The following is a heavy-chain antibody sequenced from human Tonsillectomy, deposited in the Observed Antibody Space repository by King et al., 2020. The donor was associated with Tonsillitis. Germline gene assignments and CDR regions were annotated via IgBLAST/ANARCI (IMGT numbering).Heavy chain of an antibody. CDR2: ISASGSK. V-gene: IGHV3-21*01. D-gene: IGHD2/OR15-2a*01. Sequence: VQLVESGGGLVKPGGSLRLSCAASGFTFRTYSMNWVRQTPGQGLEWGSSISASGSKYYAASVKGRFTISRDNAKNSLYLQMDRLRADDTAIYYCGRDKGAAFYDTGRGSFDLWGQGTTVTVSS. J-gene: IGHJ3*01. CDR1: GFTFRTYS. CDR3: GRDKGAAFYDTGRGSFDL.